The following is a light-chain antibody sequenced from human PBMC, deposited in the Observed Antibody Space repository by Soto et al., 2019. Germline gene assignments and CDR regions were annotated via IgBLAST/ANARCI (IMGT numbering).Light chain of an antibody. CDR2: KAS. V-gene: IGKV1-5*03. CDR1: QTISSW. CDR3: LQYNSYPIT. Sequence: EIQMTQSPSTLSGSKGDRVTITCRASQTISSWLAWYQQKPGKAPKLLIYKASTLKSGVPSRFSGSGSGTEFTLTITSLQPEDFATYYCLQYNSYPITFGQGRLLEIK. J-gene: IGKJ5*01.